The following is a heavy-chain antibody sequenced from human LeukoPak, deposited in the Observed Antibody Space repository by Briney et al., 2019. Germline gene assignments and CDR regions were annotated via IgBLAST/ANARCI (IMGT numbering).Heavy chain of an antibody. V-gene: IGHV1-18*01. CDR1: GYTFTSYG. CDR2: ISAYNGNT. D-gene: IGHD3-22*01. Sequence: GASVKVSCKAFGYTFTSYGISWVRQAPGQGLEWMGWISAYNGNTNYAQKLQGRVTMTTDTSTSTAYMELSGLRSDDTAVYYCARPPPFDSSGYDYWGQGTLVTVSS. J-gene: IGHJ4*02. CDR3: ARPPPFDSSGYDY.